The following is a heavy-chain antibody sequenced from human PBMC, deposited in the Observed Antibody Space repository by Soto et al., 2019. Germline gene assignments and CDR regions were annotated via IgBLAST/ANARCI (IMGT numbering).Heavy chain of an antibody. J-gene: IGHJ4*02. D-gene: IGHD3-22*01. CDR1: GFTFSSYG. V-gene: IGHV3-33*01. Sequence: QVQLVESGGGVVQPGRSLRLSCAASGFTFSSYGMHWVRQAPGKGLEWVAVIWYDGSNKYYADSVKGRFTISRDNSKNTLYLQMNSLRAEDTAVYYCAREGLIHYYDSSGPDYWGQGTLVTVSS. CDR2: IWYDGSNK. CDR3: AREGLIHYYDSSGPDY.